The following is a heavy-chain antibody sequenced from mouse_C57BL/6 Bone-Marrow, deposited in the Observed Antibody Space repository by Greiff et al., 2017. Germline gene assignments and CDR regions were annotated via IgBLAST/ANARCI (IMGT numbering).Heavy chain of an antibody. J-gene: IGHJ3*01. V-gene: IGHV1-26*01. Sequence: VQLQQSGPELVKPGASVKISCKASGYTFTDYYMNWVKQSHGKSLEWIGDINPNNGGTSYNQKFKGKATLTVDKSSSTAYMELRSLTSEDSAVYYCAREFYYGSSYGGFAYWGQGTLVTVSA. D-gene: IGHD1-1*01. CDR1: GYTFTDYY. CDR2: INPNNGGT. CDR3: AREFYYGSSYGGFAY.